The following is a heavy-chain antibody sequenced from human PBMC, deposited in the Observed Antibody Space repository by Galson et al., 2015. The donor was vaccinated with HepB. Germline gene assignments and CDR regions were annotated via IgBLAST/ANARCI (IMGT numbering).Heavy chain of an antibody. D-gene: IGHD4-17*01. CDR2: ISYDGSNK. V-gene: IGHV3-30*18. CDR1: GFTFSSYG. J-gene: IGHJ4*02. CDR3: AKDFGNDYGANFDY. Sequence: SLRLSCAASGFTFSSYGMHWVRQAPGKGLEWVAVISYDGSNKYYADSVKGRFTISRDNSKNTLYLQMNSLRAEDTAVYYCAKDFGNDYGANFDYWGQGTLVTVSS.